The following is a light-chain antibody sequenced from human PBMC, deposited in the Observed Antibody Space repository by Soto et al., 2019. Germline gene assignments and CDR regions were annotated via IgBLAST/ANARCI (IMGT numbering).Light chain of an antibody. CDR3: QQYDSFPWT. Sequence: DIQMTQSPSTLSGSVGDRVTITCRASQTISSWLAWYQQKPGKAPKLLIYKASNLERGVPSRFSGSGSGTVFTLTISSLEPEDFATYHCQQYDSFPWTFGQGTKVDIK. V-gene: IGKV1-5*03. J-gene: IGKJ1*01. CDR1: QTISSW. CDR2: KAS.